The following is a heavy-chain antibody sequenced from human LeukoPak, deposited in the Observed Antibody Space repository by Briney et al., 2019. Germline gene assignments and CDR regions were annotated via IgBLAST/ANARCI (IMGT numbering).Heavy chain of an antibody. V-gene: IGHV3-30*03. CDR3: ARSLRRDINDY. D-gene: IGHD5-24*01. J-gene: IGHJ4*02. CDR1: GFTFSSYG. Sequence: GGSLRLSCAASGFTFSSYGMHWVRQAPGKGLEWVAVISYDGSNKYYADSVKGRFTISRDNSKNTLYLQMSSLRAEDTAVYYCARSLRRDINDYWGQGTLVTVSS. CDR2: ISYDGSNK.